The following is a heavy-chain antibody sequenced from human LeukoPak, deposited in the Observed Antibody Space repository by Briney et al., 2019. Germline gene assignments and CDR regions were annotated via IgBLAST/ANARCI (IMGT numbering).Heavy chain of an antibody. V-gene: IGHV3-74*01. J-gene: IGHJ4*02. D-gene: IGHD4-17*01. CDR2: INSDGSST. CDR1: GFTFSSYG. Sequence: GGSLRLSCAASGFTFSSYGIHWVRQAPGKGLVWVSRINSDGSSTSYADSVKGRFTISRDNAKNTLYLQMNSLRAEDTAVYYCATVRWGFYGDYYFDYWGQGTLVTVSS. CDR3: ATVRWGFYGDYYFDY.